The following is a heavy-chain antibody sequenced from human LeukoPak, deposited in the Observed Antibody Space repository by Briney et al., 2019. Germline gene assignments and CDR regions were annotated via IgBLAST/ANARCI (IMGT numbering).Heavy chain of an antibody. D-gene: IGHD6-19*01. CDR2: ISAYNGNT. J-gene: IGHJ5*02. Sequence: GASVKVSCKASGYTFTSYGISWVRQAPGQGLEWMGWISAYNGNTNYAQKLQGRVTMTTDTSTSTAYMELRSLRSDDTAVYHCARYGSQWLVRGNWFDPWGQGTLVTVSS. V-gene: IGHV1-18*01. CDR1: GYTFTSYG. CDR3: ARYGSQWLVRGNWFDP.